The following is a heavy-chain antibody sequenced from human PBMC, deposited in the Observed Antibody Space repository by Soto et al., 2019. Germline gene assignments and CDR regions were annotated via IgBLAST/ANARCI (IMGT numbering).Heavy chain of an antibody. CDR1: GGSISSGGYY. CDR2: IYYSGST. D-gene: IGHD6-6*01. J-gene: IGHJ5*02. CDR3: GRESSSSSWFDP. Sequence: SETLSLTCTVSGGSISSGGYYWSWIRQHPGKDLEWIGYIYYSGSTYYNPTLKRRVTISVDTSKNQFSLKLSSVAAAETAVYYCGRESSSSSWFDPWGQGTLVTVSS. V-gene: IGHV4-31*03.